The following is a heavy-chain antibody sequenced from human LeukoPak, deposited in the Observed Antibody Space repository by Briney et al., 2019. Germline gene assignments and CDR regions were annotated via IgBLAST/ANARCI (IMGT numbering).Heavy chain of an antibody. CDR3: ARDYDTSGSYFDFFDY. V-gene: IGHV3-30-3*01. Sequence: GGSLRLSCAASGFTFSTYAVHWVRQAPGKGLEWVAVISYDGNKRYYADSVKGRFTISRDNSKNAFLQMNSLRAEDTAVYYCARDYDTSGSYFDFFDYWGQGTLVTVSS. CDR2: ISYDGNKR. D-gene: IGHD3-22*01. J-gene: IGHJ4*02. CDR1: GFTFSTYA.